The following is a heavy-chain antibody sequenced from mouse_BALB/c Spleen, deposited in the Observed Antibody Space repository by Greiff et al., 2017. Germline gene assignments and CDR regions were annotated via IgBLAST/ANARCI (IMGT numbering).Heavy chain of an antibody. CDR1: GFTFSSFG. D-gene: IGHD1-1*01. J-gene: IGHJ4*01. CDR3: ARRAYYYGSSSYYAMDY. CDR2: ISSGSSTI. V-gene: IGHV5-17*02. Sequence: EVQRVESGGGLVQPGGSRKLSCAASGFTFSSFGMHWVRQAPEKGLEWVAYISSGSSTIYYADTVKGRFTISRDNPKNTLFLQMTSLRSEDTAMYYCARRAYYYGSSSYYAMDYWGQGTSVTVSS.